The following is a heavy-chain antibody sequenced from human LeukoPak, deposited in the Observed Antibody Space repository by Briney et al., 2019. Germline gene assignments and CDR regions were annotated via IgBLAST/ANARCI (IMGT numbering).Heavy chain of an antibody. CDR1: GFTVSSNY. J-gene: IGHJ4*02. Sequence: GVSLRHSCAASGFTVSSNYMSWVRQAPGKGLEWVSVIYSGGSTYYADSVKGRFTISRDNSKNTLYLQMNSLRAEDTAVYYCASHQLTFDYWGQGTLVTVSS. V-gene: IGHV3-53*01. D-gene: IGHD2-2*01. CDR2: IYSGGST. CDR3: ASHQLTFDY.